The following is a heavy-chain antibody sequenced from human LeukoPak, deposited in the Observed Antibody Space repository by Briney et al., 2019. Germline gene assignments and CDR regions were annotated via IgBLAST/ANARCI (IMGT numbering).Heavy chain of an antibody. D-gene: IGHD1-26*01. J-gene: IGHJ5*02. CDR2: ISAYNGNT. CDR1: GYTFTSYG. CDR3: ARDRPDGSPSSWFDP. V-gene: IGHV1-18*01. Sequence: ASVKVSCKASGYTFTSYGISWVRQAPGQGLEWMGWISAYNGNTNYAQKLQGRVTMTTDTSTSTAYMELRSLRSDDTAVYYCARDRPDGSPSSWFDPWGQGTLVTASS.